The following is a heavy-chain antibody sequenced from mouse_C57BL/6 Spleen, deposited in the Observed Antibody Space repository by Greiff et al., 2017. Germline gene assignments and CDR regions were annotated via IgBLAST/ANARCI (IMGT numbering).Heavy chain of an antibody. CDR3: AREMVLRYFDY. CDR1: GYAFSSSW. CDR2: IYPGDGDT. V-gene: IGHV1-82*01. J-gene: IGHJ2*01. Sequence: QVQLKQSGPELVKPGASVKISCKASGYAFSSSWMNWVKQRPGKGLEWIGRIYPGDGDTNYNGKFKGKATLTADKSSSTAYMQLSSLTSEDSAVYFCAREMVLRYFDYWGQGTTLTVSS. D-gene: IGHD1-1*01.